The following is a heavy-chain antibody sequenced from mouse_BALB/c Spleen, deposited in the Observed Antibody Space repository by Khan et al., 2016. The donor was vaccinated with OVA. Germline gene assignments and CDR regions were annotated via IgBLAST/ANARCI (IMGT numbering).Heavy chain of an antibody. V-gene: IGHV1S29*02. D-gene: IGHD1-2*01. J-gene: IGHJ3*01. CDR3: ARSGYGSFGY. Sequence: EVKLEVSGPELVKPGASVKISCKASGYTFTDYNMDWVKQSHGKSLEWIGYIYPNNGGSGYNQKFKSKATLTVDSSSDTAYIELRSLTSEDSAVYYCARSGYGSFGYWGQGTLVTVSA. CDR2: IYPNNGGS. CDR1: GYTFTDYN.